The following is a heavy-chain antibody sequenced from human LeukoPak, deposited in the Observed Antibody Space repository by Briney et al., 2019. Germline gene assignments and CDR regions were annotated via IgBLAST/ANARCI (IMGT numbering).Heavy chain of an antibody. CDR1: GYTFTGYY. Sequence: ASVKVSCKASGYTFTGYYMHWVRQAPGQGLEWMGWINPNSGGTNYAQKFQGWVTMTRDTSISTAYMELSRLRSEDTAVYYCATAGPTIFGVVIPRAAFDIWGQGTMVTVSS. CDR2: INPNSGGT. CDR3: ATAGPTIFGVVIPRAAFDI. J-gene: IGHJ3*02. D-gene: IGHD3-3*01. V-gene: IGHV1-2*04.